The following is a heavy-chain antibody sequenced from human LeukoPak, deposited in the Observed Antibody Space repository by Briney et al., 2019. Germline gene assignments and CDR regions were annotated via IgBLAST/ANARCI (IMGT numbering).Heavy chain of an antibody. D-gene: IGHD1-26*01. CDR2: IIPIFGTA. J-gene: IGHJ3*02. Sequence: ALVKVSCKASGGTFSSYAISWVRQAPGQGLEWMGGIIPIFGTANYAQKFQGRVTITADESTSTAYMELSSLRSEDTAVYYCASCSGSYDAFDIWGQGTMVTVSS. CDR1: GGTFSSYA. CDR3: ASCSGSYDAFDI. V-gene: IGHV1-69*13.